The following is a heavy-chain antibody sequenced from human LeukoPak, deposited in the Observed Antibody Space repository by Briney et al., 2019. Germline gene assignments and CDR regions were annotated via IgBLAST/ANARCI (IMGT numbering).Heavy chain of an antibody. CDR2: IFYSGST. J-gene: IGHJ2*01. D-gene: IGHD1-26*01. V-gene: IGHV4-31*03. CDR1: GGSISSGGHY. Sequence: PSETLSLTCTVSGGSISSGGHYWTWIRQLPGKGLEWIGYIFYSGSTYYNPSLKSRVTISVDTSKNQFSLKLNSVTAADTAVYYCAREVPWVWNFDLWGRGTLVTVSS. CDR3: AREVPWVWNFDL.